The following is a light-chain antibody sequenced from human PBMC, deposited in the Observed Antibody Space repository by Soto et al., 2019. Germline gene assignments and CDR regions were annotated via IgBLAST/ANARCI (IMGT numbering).Light chain of an antibody. V-gene: IGKV3-15*01. CDR3: QQYNNWHLT. CDR1: QSVSIS. CDR2: GAS. J-gene: IGKJ4*01. Sequence: EVVMTQSPATLSVSLWDRATLSCRASQSVSISLAWYQQKPGQGPRLLIYGASTRATGIPARFSGSGSGTEFTLTISSLQSEDFAVYSCQQYNNWHLTFGGGTKVDI.